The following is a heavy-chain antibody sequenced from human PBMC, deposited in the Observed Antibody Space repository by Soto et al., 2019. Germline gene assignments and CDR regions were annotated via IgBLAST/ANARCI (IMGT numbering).Heavy chain of an antibody. D-gene: IGHD3-22*01. CDR3: AKDFYDSSHYYMPTPPFDS. J-gene: IGHJ4*02. V-gene: IGHV3-23*01. CDR1: GFTFSSYA. Sequence: GSLRLSCAASGFTFSSYAMSWVRQAPGKGLEWVSLISGSDGSTYYADSVKGRITISRDNSKNTLYLQMNSLRADDTAVYYCAKDFYDSSHYYMPTPPFDSWGQGTLVTVSS. CDR2: ISGSDGST.